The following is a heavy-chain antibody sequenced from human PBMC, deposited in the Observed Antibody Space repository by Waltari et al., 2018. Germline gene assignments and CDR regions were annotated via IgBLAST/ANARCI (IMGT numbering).Heavy chain of an antibody. CDR1: GGSISSSSYY. Sequence: QLQLQESGPGLVKPSETLSLTCTVSGGSISSSSYYWGRIRQTPGEGLEWIGSIYYSGSTYYNPSLKSRVTISVDTSKNQFSLKLSSVTAADTAVYYCARVPPNYCSSTSCYVGYFDYWGQGTLVTVSS. J-gene: IGHJ4*02. D-gene: IGHD2-2*01. CDR2: IYYSGST. V-gene: IGHV4-39*07. CDR3: ARVPPNYCSSTSCYVGYFDY.